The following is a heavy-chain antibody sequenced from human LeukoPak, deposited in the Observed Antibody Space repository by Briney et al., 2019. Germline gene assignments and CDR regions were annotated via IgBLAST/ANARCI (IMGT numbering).Heavy chain of an antibody. CDR3: SRLGMSGGRYWIDY. V-gene: IGHV3-73*01. Sequence: GGSLRLSCAASGFTFSDSAIQWVRQASGKGLEWVGRIRSKADSYATVYAASVKGRFTISRDDSKNTAYLQMNSLKTEDTAVYYCSRLGMSGGRYWIDYWGQGTLATVSS. D-gene: IGHD1-26*01. CDR2: IRSKADSYAT. J-gene: IGHJ4*02. CDR1: GFTFSDSA.